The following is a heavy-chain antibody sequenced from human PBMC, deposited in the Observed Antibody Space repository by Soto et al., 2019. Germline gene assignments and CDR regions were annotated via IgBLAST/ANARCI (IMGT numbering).Heavy chain of an antibody. D-gene: IGHD3-3*01. Sequence: GGSLRLSCAACGLIVTNAWLSWFRQTTGRWLEWVGRSKPKTDRCETIQYAASVKCRFIISRDDSKDILYLEMNSPKTDDTGVYYCPTDGQWYFWTASYFEHWGQGTPVTVSS. J-gene: IGHJ4*02. V-gene: IGHV3-15*01. CDR3: PTDGQWYFWTASYFEH. CDR1: GLIVTNAW. CDR2: SKPKTDRCETI.